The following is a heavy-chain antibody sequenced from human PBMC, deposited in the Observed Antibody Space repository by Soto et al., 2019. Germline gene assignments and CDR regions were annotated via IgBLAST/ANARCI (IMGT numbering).Heavy chain of an antibody. V-gene: IGHV3-64D*06. CDR3: AKDRTSKTRAFDY. Sequence: GGSLRLSCSASGFNFNSYAMHWVRQAPGKGLEYVSGINNNGASTYYTDSVTGRFTISRDNSKNTLYLQLTSPRLEDTALYYCAKDRTSKTRAFDYWGQGNLVTVSS. CDR1: GFNFNSYA. CDR2: INNNGAST. J-gene: IGHJ4*02.